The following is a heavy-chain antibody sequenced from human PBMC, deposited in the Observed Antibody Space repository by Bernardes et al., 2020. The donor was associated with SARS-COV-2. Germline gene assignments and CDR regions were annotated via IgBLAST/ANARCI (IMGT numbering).Heavy chain of an antibody. J-gene: IGHJ6*02. CDR1: GGSISSYY. CDR3: ARQDIGAIFGVVITPAGMDV. CDR2: IYYSGST. V-gene: IGHV4-59*08. D-gene: IGHD3-3*01. Sequence: SETLSLTCTVSGGSISSYYWSWIRQPPGKGLEWIGYIYYSGSTNYNPSLKSRVTISVDTSKNQFSLKLISVTAADTAVYYCARQDIGAIFGVVITPAGMDVWGQGTTVTVSS.